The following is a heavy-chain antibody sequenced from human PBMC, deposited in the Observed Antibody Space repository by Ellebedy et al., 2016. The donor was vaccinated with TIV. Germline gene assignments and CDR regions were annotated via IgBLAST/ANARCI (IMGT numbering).Heavy chain of an antibody. CDR1: GGTFSSYA. CDR3: ASSIYHCSGGSCYHQFDY. Sequence: SVKVSXXASGGTFSSYAISWVRQAPGQGLEWMGGIIPIFGTANYAQKFQGRVTMTRDTSTSTVYMELSSLRSEDTAVYYCASSIYHCSGGSCYHQFDYWGQGTLVTVSS. J-gene: IGHJ4*02. D-gene: IGHD2-15*01. CDR2: IIPIFGTA. V-gene: IGHV1-69*05.